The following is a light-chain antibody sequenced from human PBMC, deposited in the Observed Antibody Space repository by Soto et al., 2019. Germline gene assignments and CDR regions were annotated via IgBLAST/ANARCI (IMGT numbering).Light chain of an antibody. J-gene: IGLJ2*01. CDR1: SSDVGSYNL. CDR2: EVS. V-gene: IGLV2-23*02. Sequence: QSALTQPASVSGSPGQSITISCTGTSSDVGSYNLVSWYQQHPGKAPKLMIYEVSKRPSGVSNRFSGSKSGNTASLTISGLQAEDEADYYCCSYAGSSTVVFGGGTQGTVL. CDR3: CSYAGSSTVV.